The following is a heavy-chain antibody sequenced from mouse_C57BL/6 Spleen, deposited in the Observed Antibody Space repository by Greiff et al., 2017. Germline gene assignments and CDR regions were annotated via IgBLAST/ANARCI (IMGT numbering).Heavy chain of an antibody. CDR1: GYTFTSYG. J-gene: IGHJ2*01. Sequence: VQLQESGAELARPGASVKLSCKASGYTFTSYGISWVKQRTGQGLEWIGEIYPRSGNTYYNEKFKGKATLTADTSSSTAYMELRSLTSEDAAVYVCARRTVVEGDYWGQGTTLTVSS. CDR2: IYPRSGNT. D-gene: IGHD1-1*01. V-gene: IGHV1-81*01. CDR3: ARRTVVEGDY.